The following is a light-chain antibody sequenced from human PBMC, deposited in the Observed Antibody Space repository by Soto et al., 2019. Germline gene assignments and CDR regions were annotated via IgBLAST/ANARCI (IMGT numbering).Light chain of an antibody. CDR1: SGHSSYA. J-gene: IGLJ2*01. CDR2: LNNDGSH. V-gene: IGLV4-69*01. Sequence: QAVLTQSPSASASLGASVKLTCTLSSGHSSYAIAWHQKQPGKGPRYLMDLNNDGSHSKGDGIPDRFSGSSSGAERYLIISSLQSEDEADYYCQTWGTGFQVFSGGTKLTVL. CDR3: QTWGTGFQV.